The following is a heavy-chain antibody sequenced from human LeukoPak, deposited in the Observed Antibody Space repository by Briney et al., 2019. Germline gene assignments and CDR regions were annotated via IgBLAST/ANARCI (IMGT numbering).Heavy chain of an antibody. Sequence: GGSLRLSCVPSGFTVSQHWTTWVRQAPGKGLEWVAHINADGSERDSVDSGTGRFTISKDNAKNSVYLQLSSLRAEDTARYYCARGHYGLDIWGQGTMVTVSS. D-gene: IGHD4-17*01. J-gene: IGHJ3*02. CDR2: INADGSER. CDR3: ARGHYGLDI. V-gene: IGHV3-7*01. CDR1: GFTVSQHW.